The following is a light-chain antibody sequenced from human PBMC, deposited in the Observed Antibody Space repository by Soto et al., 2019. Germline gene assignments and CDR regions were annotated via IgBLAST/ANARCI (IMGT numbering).Light chain of an antibody. CDR1: QSVSTF. Sequence: DIQMTLSPYSLSASVGDRAAITCRARQSVSTFVSWFQLKPGKAPQPLIYAASSLQTGVPSRFSGSGSGTDFTLIISSLQPEDFATYYCQQSYNRPLTFGGGNNVDIK. J-gene: IGKJ4*01. CDR3: QQSYNRPLT. V-gene: IGKV1-39*01. CDR2: AAS.